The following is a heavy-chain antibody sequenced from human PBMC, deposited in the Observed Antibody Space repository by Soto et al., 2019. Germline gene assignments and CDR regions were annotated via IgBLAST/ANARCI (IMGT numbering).Heavy chain of an antibody. CDR3: ARGGGSTKVDY. CDR1: GGSITSSGYY. Sequence: QVQLQESGPGLVKPSQTLSLTCTVSGGSITSSGYYWSWIRQHPGEGLEWIGFTSNSGSTSYNPSLTSRVTRAVDTSSNHFSLNLKSVTAADTAVYSCARGGGSTKVDYWGQGTLVTVSP. CDR2: TSNSGST. J-gene: IGHJ4*02. D-gene: IGHD2-2*01. V-gene: IGHV4-31*03.